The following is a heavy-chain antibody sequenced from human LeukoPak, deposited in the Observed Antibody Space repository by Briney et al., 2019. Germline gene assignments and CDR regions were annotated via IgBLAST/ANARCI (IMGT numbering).Heavy chain of an antibody. CDR1: GYTLTELS. CDR2: FDPEDGET. V-gene: IGHV1-24*01. Sequence: ASVKVSCKVSGYTLTELSMHWVRQAPGKGLEWMGGFDPEDGETIYAQKFQGRVTMTEDTSTDTAYMELSSPRSEDTAVYYCATDRIVVVPAAMRRYYYYYMDVWGKGTTVTVSS. D-gene: IGHD2-2*01. CDR3: ATDRIVVVPAAMRRYYYYYMDV. J-gene: IGHJ6*03.